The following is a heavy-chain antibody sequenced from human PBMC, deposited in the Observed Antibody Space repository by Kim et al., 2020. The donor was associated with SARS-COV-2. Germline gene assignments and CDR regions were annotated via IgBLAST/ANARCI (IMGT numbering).Heavy chain of an antibody. V-gene: IGHV1-69*01. J-gene: IGHJ5*02. Sequence: ATKFQGRVTITADESTSPAYMELSSLRSEDTAVYYCARDTGYYDSSGYYSSWGQGTLVTVSS. D-gene: IGHD3-22*01. CDR3: ARDTGYYDSSGYYSS.